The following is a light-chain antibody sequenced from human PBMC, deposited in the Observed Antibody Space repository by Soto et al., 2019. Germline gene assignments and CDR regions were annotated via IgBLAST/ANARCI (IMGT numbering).Light chain of an antibody. CDR1: QSVSSSY. CDR3: QQYGRSWWT. V-gene: IGKV3-20*01. CDR2: GAS. J-gene: IGKJ1*01. Sequence: EIVLTQSPGTLSLSPGERATLSCRTSQSVSSSYLAWYQQKPGQAPRLLIYGASSRATGIPARFSGSGSGTDFTLTSSRLEPEDFAVYYCQQYGRSWWTFGQGTKVEIK.